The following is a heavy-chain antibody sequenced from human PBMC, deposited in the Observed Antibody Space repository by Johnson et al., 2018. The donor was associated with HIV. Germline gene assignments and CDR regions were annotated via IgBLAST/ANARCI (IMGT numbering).Heavy chain of an antibody. Sequence: EKLVESGGGVVQPGRSLRLSCAASGFTFSSNYMSWVRQAPGKGLEWVSLIYSDGSTYYADSVKGRFTISRDNSKNMVYLQMNSLRAEDTAVYYCAKERGISVGFDFWGQGTRVTVSS. CDR3: AKERGISVGFDF. CDR1: GFTFSSNY. V-gene: IGHV3-66*01. D-gene: IGHD2-15*01. J-gene: IGHJ3*01. CDR2: IYSDGST.